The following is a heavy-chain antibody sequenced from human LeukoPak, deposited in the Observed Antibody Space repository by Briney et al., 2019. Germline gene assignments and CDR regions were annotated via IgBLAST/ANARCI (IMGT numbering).Heavy chain of an antibody. V-gene: IGHV3-53*01. CDR1: GFTVGTKY. D-gene: IGHD3-10*01. CDR2: LYSGGDT. CDR3: ARVGDHYHWYFDL. Sequence: AGGSLRLSCAASGFTVGTKYMNWVRQAPGEGLEWVSILYSGGDTYYADSVKGRFTISRDNSRNTLSLQMNSLRVDDTAVYYCARVGDHYHWYFDLWGRGTLVTVSS. J-gene: IGHJ2*01.